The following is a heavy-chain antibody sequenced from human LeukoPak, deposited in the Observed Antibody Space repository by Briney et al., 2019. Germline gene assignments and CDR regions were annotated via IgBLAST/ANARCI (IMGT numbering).Heavy chain of an antibody. CDR3: AKDLLPGPRGAFDI. J-gene: IGHJ3*02. CDR2: IRYDGSNK. Sequence: PGGSLRLSCAASGFTFSSYGMHWVRQAPGKGLEWVAFIRYDGSNKYCADSVKGRFTISRDNSKNTLYLQMNSLRAEDTAVYYCAKDLLPGPRGAFDIWGQGTMVTVSS. D-gene: IGHD1-26*01. CDR1: GFTFSSYG. V-gene: IGHV3-30*02.